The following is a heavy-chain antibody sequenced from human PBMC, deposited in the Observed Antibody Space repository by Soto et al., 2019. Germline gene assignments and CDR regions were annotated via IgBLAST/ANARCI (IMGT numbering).Heavy chain of an antibody. D-gene: IGHD3-3*01. J-gene: IGHJ4*02. CDR2: IYYSGST. CDR3: ARRVIIWAQPGDDY. CDR1: GGSISSSSYY. Sequence: SETLSLTCTVSGGSISSSSYYWGWIRQPPGKGLEWIGSIYYSGSTYYNPSLKSRVTISVDTSKNQFSLKLSSVTAADTAVYYCARRVIIWAQPGDDYWGQGTLVTVSS. V-gene: IGHV4-39*01.